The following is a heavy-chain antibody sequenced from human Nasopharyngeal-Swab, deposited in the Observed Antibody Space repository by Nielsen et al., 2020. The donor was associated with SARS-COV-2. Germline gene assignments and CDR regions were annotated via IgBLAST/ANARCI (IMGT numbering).Heavy chain of an antibody. V-gene: IGHV3-53*01. J-gene: IGHJ6*02. Sequence: WIRQPPGKGLEWVSVIYSGGSTYYADSVKGRFTISRDNSKNTLYLQMNSLRAEDTAVYYCASSHDFWSGSPYYYYYGMDVWGQGTTVTAP. CDR3: ASSHDFWSGSPYYYYYGMDV. CDR2: IYSGGST. D-gene: IGHD3-3*01.